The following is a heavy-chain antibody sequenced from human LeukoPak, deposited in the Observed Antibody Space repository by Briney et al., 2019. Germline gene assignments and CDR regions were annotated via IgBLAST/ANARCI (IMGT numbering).Heavy chain of an antibody. Sequence: GGSLRLSCAASGFTFSSYWMSWVRQAPGKGLEWVANIKQDGSEKYYVDSVKGRFTISRDNAKNSLYLQMNSLRAEDTAVYYCARVMQYQLLSFPLDYWGQGTLVTVSS. J-gene: IGHJ4*02. D-gene: IGHD2-2*01. CDR3: ARVMQYQLLSFPLDY. CDR2: IKQDGSEK. V-gene: IGHV3-7*01. CDR1: GFTFSSYW.